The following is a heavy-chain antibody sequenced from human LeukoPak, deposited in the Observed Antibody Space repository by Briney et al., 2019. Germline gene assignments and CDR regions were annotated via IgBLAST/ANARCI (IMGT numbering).Heavy chain of an antibody. J-gene: IGHJ4*02. D-gene: IGHD4-17*01. V-gene: IGHV5-51*01. CDR1: GYSFTSYW. CDR2: IYPGDSDT. Sequence: GESLKISCKGSGYSFTSYWIGWVRQMPGKGLEWMGIIYPGDSDTRYSPSFQGQVTISANKSIRTAYLQWSSLKASDTAIYYCARQHDYGDYGCFDYWGQGTLVTVSS. CDR3: ARQHDYGDYGCFDY.